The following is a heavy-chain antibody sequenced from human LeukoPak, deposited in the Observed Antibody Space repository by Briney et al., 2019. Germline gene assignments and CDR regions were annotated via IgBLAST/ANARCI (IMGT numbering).Heavy chain of an antibody. Sequence: GGSLRLSCAASGFTFSSYEMNWVRQAPGKGLEWVSYISSRGSAIYYADSVKGRFTISRDDAKNSLYLQMNSLRADDTAVYYCARGGHDPGIPFDIWGQGTMVTVSS. V-gene: IGHV3-48*03. J-gene: IGHJ3*02. CDR2: ISSRGSAI. CDR3: ARGGHDPGIPFDI. CDR1: GFTFSSYE. D-gene: IGHD1-1*01.